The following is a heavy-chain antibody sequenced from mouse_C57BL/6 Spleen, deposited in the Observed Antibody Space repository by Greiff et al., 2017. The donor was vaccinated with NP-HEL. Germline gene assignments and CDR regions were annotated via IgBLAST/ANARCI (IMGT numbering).Heavy chain of an antibody. V-gene: IGHV1-53*01. CDR2: INPSNGGT. J-gene: IGHJ3*01. Sequence: QVQLQQTGTELVKPGASVKLSCKASGYTFTSYWMHWVKQRPGQGLEWIGNINPSNGGTNYNEKFKSKATLTVDKSSSTAYMQLSSLTSEDSAVYYCAREGYDSAWFAYWGQGTLVTVSA. CDR3: AREGYDSAWFAY. D-gene: IGHD2-2*01. CDR1: GYTFTSYW.